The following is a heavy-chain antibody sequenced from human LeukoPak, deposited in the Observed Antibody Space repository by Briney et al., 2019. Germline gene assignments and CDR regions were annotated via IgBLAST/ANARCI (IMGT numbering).Heavy chain of an antibody. CDR2: ISSSSSYI. V-gene: IGHV3-21*01. CDR1: GFTFSSYS. CDR3: ARGMWTSIDY. J-gene: IGHJ4*02. D-gene: IGHD2-21*01. Sequence: GGSLRLSCAASGFTFSSYSMNWVRQAPGKGLEWVSFISSSSSYIYYADSVKGRFTISRDNAKNSLYLQMNSLRAEDTAVYYCARGMWTSIDYWGQGTLVTVSS.